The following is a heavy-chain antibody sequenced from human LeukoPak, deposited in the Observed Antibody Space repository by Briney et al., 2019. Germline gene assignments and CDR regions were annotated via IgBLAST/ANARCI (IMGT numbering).Heavy chain of an antibody. CDR1: GGSISYYY. CDR3: ARGGDSVQNWFDP. V-gene: IGHV4-59*12. CDR2: IYYSGST. J-gene: IGHJ5*02. Sequence: PSETLSLTCTVSGGSISYYYWSWIRQPPGKGLEWIGYIYYSGSTNYNPSLKSRVTISVDTSKNQFSLNLISMIAADTAVYYCARGGDSVQNWFDPWGQGTLVTVSS. D-gene: IGHD2-21*02.